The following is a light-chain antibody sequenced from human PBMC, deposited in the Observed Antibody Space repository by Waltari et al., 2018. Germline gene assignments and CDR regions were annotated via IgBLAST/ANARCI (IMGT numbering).Light chain of an antibody. CDR1: SSDVGDNKH. V-gene: IGLV2-14*03. J-gene: IGLJ2*01. CDR3: SSYTTGVV. Sequence: QSALTQPASVTGSPGQSITMSCTGTSSDVGDNKHVSWYQQHPGQVPKLLIYDVIYRSSVVSVRFSGSTSGNTASLTISGLQAGDEADYYCSSYTTGVVFGGGTKLTVL. CDR2: DVI.